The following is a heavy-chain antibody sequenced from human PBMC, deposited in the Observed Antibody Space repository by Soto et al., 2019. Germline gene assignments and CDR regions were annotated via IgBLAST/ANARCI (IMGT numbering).Heavy chain of an antibody. D-gene: IGHD1-20*01. V-gene: IGHV4-34*01. CDR3: ARLYNTKWP. CDR2: IDHSGST. CDR1: GGSFSGYY. Sequence: QVQLQQWGAGLLRPSETLSLTCAVYGGSFSGYYWSWIRQPPGKGLEWIGEIDHSGSTSYSPSFKSRVPISVDPAQNPCSLNLSSVTAADTAVYYCARLYNTKWPWGQGTLATVSS. J-gene: IGHJ1*01.